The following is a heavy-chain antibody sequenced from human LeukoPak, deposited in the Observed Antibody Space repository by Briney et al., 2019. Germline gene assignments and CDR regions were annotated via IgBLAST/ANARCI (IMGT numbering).Heavy chain of an antibody. Sequence: ASVKVSCKAFGYTFTSNYMHWVRQAPGQGPEWMGVISPSGGSTTYAQKFQGRVTLTRDMSTSTDYLELSSLRSEDTAVYYCARGRTVTTFLYYFDYWGQGTLVTVSS. CDR1: GYTFTSNY. CDR2: ISPSGGST. J-gene: IGHJ4*02. V-gene: IGHV1-46*01. CDR3: ARGRTVTTFLYYFDY. D-gene: IGHD4-17*01.